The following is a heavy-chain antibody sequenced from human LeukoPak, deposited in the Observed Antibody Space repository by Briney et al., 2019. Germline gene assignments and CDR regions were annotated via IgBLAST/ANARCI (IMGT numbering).Heavy chain of an antibody. J-gene: IGHJ4*02. CDR3: ATEHTGYYDSSGYPYYFDY. D-gene: IGHD3-22*01. Sequence: ASVKVSCKVSGYTLTELSMHWVRQAPGKGLEWMGGFDPEDGETIYAQKFQGRVTMTEDTSTDTAYMELSSLRSEDTAVYYCATEHTGYYDSSGYPYYFDYWGQGTLVTVSS. CDR2: FDPEDGET. CDR1: GYTLTELS. V-gene: IGHV1-24*01.